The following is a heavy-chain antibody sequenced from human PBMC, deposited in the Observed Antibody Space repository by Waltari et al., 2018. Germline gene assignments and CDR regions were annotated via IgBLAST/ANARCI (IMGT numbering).Heavy chain of an antibody. CDR3: ARGLAYCGGDCQGVFDY. Sequence: WVRQAPGKGLEWVGRTRNKANSYTTEYAASVKGRFTISRDDSKNSLYLQMNSLKTEDTAVYYCARGLAYCGGDCQGVFDYWGQGTLVTVSS. V-gene: IGHV3-72*01. J-gene: IGHJ4*02. D-gene: IGHD2-21*02. CDR2: TRNKANSYTT.